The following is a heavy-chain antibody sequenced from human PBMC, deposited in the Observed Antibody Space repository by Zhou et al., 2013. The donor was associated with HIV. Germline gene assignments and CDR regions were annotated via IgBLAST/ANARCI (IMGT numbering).Heavy chain of an antibody. CDR2: IIPYYDTK. D-gene: IGHD5-12*01. J-gene: IGHJ4*02. CDR3: ARPAQRWLPVLVDF. V-gene: IGHV1-69*01. Sequence: QVQLVQSGAEVKKPGASVKVSCKASGYTFTGYYMHWVRQAPGQGLEWMGGIIPYYDTKNYAQKFLGRLTLTADESRRTAYMELSGLTSEDTAVYYCARPAQRWLPVLVDFWGQGTLVTVSS. CDR1: GYTFTGYY.